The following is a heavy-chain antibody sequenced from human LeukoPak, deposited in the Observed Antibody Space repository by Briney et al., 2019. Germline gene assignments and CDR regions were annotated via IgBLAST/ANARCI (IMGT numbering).Heavy chain of an antibody. CDR1: GFTVSSGH. CDR2: FYRGGNT. J-gene: IGHJ3*01. Sequence: PGGSLRLSCAVSGFTVSSGHMHWVRQAPGQGLEWVATFYRGGNTYHADSVKGRLTVSRDNLKNTVSLQIDSLRAEDTAVYYCVTSKSATYDGLDLWGQGTRVTVSS. V-gene: IGHV3-53*01. D-gene: IGHD2-15*01. CDR3: VTSKSATYDGLDL.